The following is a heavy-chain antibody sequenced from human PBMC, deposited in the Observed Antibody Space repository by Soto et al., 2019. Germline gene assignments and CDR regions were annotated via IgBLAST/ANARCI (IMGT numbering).Heavy chain of an antibody. CDR1: GYTFTDYG. J-gene: IGHJ4*02. Sequence: ASVKVSCKASGYTFTDYGISWVRQAPGQGLEWMGWISAYNGNTNYAQKLQGRVTMSTDTSTSTAFMELRSLRSDDTAVYYCARGPPSLRLVFDYGDYFFDYWGQGTLVTVSS. V-gene: IGHV1-18*01. CDR3: ARGPPSLRLVFDYGDYFFDY. CDR2: ISAYNGNT. D-gene: IGHD4-17*01.